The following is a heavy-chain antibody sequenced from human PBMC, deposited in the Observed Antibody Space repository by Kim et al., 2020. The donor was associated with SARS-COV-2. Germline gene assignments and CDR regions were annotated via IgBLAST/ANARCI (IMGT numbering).Heavy chain of an antibody. D-gene: IGHD6-6*01. V-gene: IGHV3-73*01. CDR3: TSPKAGRYAFDI. J-gene: IGHJ3*02. Sequence: YAASVKGRFTISRDDSKNTAYLQMNSLKTEDTAVYYCTSPKAGRYAFDIWGQGTMVTVSS.